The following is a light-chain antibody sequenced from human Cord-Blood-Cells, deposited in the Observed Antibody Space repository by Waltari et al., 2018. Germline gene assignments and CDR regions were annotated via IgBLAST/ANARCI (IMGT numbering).Light chain of an antibody. Sequence: QSALNQPASVSGSPGQSITISCTGTSSDVGSYNLVSWYQQHPGKAPKLMIYAGSKRPSGVSNRFSGSKSGNTASLTISGLQAEDEADYYCCSYAGSSTWVFGGGTKLTVL. CDR2: AGS. J-gene: IGLJ3*02. V-gene: IGLV2-23*01. CDR1: SSDVGSYNL. CDR3: CSYAGSSTWV.